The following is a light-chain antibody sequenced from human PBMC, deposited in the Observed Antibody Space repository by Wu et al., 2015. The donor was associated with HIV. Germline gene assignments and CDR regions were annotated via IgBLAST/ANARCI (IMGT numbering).Light chain of an antibody. V-gene: IGKV3-11*01. J-gene: IGKJ3*01. CDR3: QQRTNWPPEVT. CDR2: DAS. CDR1: ESVSYY. Sequence: EIVLTQSPATLSLSPGERATLSCRASESVSYYLAWYQQKLGQPPRLLIYDASNRATGIPARFSGSGSGTDFSLTISSLEPEDSAVYYCQQRTNWPPEVTFGPGTKVDIK.